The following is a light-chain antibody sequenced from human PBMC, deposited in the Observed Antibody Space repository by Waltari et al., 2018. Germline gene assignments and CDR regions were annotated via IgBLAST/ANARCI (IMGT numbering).Light chain of an antibody. V-gene: IGLV3-25*03. Sequence: SYELPQPPSVSVSPGQAARITCCGGALPRQTAYWYQQKPGQAPVLVIYKDSERPSGIPERFSGSSSGTTVTLTISGVQAEDEADYYCQSADSSGTYWVFGGGTKLTVL. CDR1: ALPRQT. CDR2: KDS. J-gene: IGLJ3*02. CDR3: QSADSSGTYWV.